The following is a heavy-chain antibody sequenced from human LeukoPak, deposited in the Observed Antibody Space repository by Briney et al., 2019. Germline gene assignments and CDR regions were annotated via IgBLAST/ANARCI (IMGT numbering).Heavy chain of an antibody. Sequence: GASVKVSCKASGYTFTGYYLHWVRQAPGQGLEWMGWINPNSGYTNYAQKFQGRVTVTRDTSISTAYMELSRLRSDDTAVYYCAREVYDSSGFYMGYYFDYWGQGALVTVSS. J-gene: IGHJ4*02. CDR2: INPNSGYT. CDR1: GYTFTGYY. V-gene: IGHV1-2*02. CDR3: AREVYDSSGFYMGYYFDY. D-gene: IGHD3-22*01.